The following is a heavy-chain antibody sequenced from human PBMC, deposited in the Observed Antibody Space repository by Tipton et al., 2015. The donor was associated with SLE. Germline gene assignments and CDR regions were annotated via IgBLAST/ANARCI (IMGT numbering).Heavy chain of an antibody. D-gene: IGHD3-22*01. CDR3: ARIWDYYESSGFAFDI. V-gene: IGHV4-31*01. Sequence: GLVKPSETLSLTCTVSGGSISSGGYYWSWVRQRPGTGLEWIGYIHYSGSTYYNPSLKSLVTVSEDTSKNQFSLKLISVTAADTDVYFWARIWDYYESSGFAFDIWGQGTMVTVSS. CDR2: IHYSGST. J-gene: IGHJ3*02. CDR1: GGSISSGGYY.